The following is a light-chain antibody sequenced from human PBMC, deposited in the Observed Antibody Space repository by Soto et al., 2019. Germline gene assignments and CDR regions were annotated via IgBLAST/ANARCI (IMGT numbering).Light chain of an antibody. Sequence: EIVLTQSPGTLSLSPGESATLSCRASQSLSSNYLAWYQQKPGQAPRLLIYSASSRATGIPDRFSGSGSGTAFTLTISRLGPENFAVYYCEEYGSSPLYTFGQGTKLEIK. CDR1: QSLSSNY. V-gene: IGKV3-20*01. J-gene: IGKJ2*01. CDR2: SAS. CDR3: EEYGSSPLYT.